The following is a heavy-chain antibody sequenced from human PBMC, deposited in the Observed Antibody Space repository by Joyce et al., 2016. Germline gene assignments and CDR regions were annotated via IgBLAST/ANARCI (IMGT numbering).Heavy chain of an antibody. CDR2: VYYSGSS. J-gene: IGHJ5*02. D-gene: IGHD2-15*01. Sequence: QLQLQESGPGLVKPSETLSLSCTVSGGSISSSTYDWGWIRQPPRKGLEWIGSVYYSGSSYYNPSLKSRVTISVDTSKNQFSLKLTSVTAADTAVYYCARSFFYCSGGSCFSGEWFDPWGQGTLVTVSS. CDR1: GGSISSSTYD. CDR3: ARSFFYCSGGSCFSGEWFDP. V-gene: IGHV4-39*07.